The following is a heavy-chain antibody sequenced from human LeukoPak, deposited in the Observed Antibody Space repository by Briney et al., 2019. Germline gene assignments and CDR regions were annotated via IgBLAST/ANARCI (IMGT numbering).Heavy chain of an antibody. J-gene: IGHJ1*01. CDR3: TREYSSGWDAEYFQH. CDR1: GFTFSSYW. Sequence: GVSLRLSCGPSGFTFSSYWMSWVRQAPGKGLEWVANIKQDGSEKYYVDSVKGRFTISRDNAKNSMYLQMNSLRAEDTAVYYCTREYSSGWDAEYFQHWGQGTLVTVSS. D-gene: IGHD6-19*01. CDR2: IKQDGSEK. V-gene: IGHV3-7*01.